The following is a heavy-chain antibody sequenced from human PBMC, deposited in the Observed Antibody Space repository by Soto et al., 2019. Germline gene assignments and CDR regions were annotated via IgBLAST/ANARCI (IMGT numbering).Heavy chain of an antibody. CDR1: GGSFSGYY. D-gene: IGHD2-21*02. V-gene: IGHV4-34*01. J-gene: IGHJ3*02. Sequence: SETLSLTCTVYGGSFSGYYWSWIRQPPGKGLEWIGEINHSGSTNYNPSLKSRVTISVDTSKNQFSLKLSSVTAADTAVYYCARFVGGGDHDAFDIWGQGTMVTVSS. CDR3: ARFVGGGDHDAFDI. CDR2: INHSGST.